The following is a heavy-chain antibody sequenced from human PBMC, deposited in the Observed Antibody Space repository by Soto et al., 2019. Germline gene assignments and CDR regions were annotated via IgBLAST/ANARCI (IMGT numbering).Heavy chain of an antibody. V-gene: IGHV1-46*01. CDR2: INPSGGST. CDR1: GYTFTSYY. D-gene: IGHD1-26*01. CDR3: ARDRERGSYYTWFDP. J-gene: IGHJ5*02. Sequence: ASVKVSCKASGYTFTSYYMHWVRQAPGQGLEWMGIINPSGGSTSYAQKFQGRVTMIRDTSTSTVYMELSSLRSEDTAVYYCARDRERGSYYTWFDPWGQGTLVTVSS.